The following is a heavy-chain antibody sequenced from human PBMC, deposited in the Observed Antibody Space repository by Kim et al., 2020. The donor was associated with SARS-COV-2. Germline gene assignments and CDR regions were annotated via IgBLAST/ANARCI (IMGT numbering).Heavy chain of an antibody. CDR3: ARFMITFGGVIAFEDY. D-gene: IGHD3-16*02. J-gene: IGHJ4*02. V-gene: IGHV1-18*01. Sequence: KLQGRVTITTDTSTSTAYMELRSLRSDDTAVYYCARFMITFGGVIAFEDYWGQGTLVTVSS.